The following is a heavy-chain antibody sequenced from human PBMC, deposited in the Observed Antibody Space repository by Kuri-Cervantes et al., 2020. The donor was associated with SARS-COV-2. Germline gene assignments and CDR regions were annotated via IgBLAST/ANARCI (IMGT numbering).Heavy chain of an antibody. V-gene: IGHV1-46*01. CDR3: ARDHSNDVLVLYYYYYGMDV. CDR2: INPNGGST. CDR1: GYTFTSYY. J-gene: IGHJ6*02. D-gene: IGHD4-11*01. Sequence: ASVKVSCKASGYTFTSYYMHWVRQAPGQGLEWMGLINPNGGSTSYAQKFQGRVTMTRDTSTSTVYMELSSLRSEDTAVYYCARDHSNDVLVLYYYYYGMDVWGQGTTVTVSS.